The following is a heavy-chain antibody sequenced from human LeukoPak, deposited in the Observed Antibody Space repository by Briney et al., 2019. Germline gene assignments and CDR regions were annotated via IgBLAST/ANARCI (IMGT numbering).Heavy chain of an antibody. Sequence: GGSLRLSCAASGFTFSSYGMHWVRQAPGKGLEWVAVIRYDGSNKYYADSVKGRFTISRDNSKNTLYLQMNSLRAEDTAVYYCARDALDIVVVPAAIWAPHHDAFDIWGQGTMVTVSS. CDR1: GFTFSSYG. CDR3: ARDALDIVVVPAAIWAPHHDAFDI. CDR2: IRYDGSNK. J-gene: IGHJ3*02. D-gene: IGHD2-2*02. V-gene: IGHV3-33*01.